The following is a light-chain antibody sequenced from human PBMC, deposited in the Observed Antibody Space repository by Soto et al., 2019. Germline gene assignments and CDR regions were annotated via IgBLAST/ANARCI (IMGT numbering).Light chain of an antibody. V-gene: IGKV3-20*01. Sequence: ETVLTQSPGTLSLSPGETATLSCRASQSVASNSLAWYQQKPGQAPRLLVYGASGRATDIPDRFSGRGSGKDLTLTINRLEHEDFDVYYCKNYDSSPYTFGQGTKLEIK. J-gene: IGKJ2*01. CDR1: QSVASNS. CDR3: KNYDSSPYT. CDR2: GAS.